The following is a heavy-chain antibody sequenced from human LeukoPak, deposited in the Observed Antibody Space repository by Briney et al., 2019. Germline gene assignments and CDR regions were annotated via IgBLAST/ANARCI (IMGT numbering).Heavy chain of an antibody. J-gene: IGHJ5*02. CDR2: INHSGST. CDR1: GGSFSGYY. Sequence: SETLSLTCAVYGGSFSGYYWSWIRQPPGKGLEWIGEINHSGSTNYNPSLKSRVTISVDTSKNQFSLKLSSVTAADTAVYYCAIKGRKTTVVTPPDNWFDPWGQGTLVTVSS. D-gene: IGHD4-23*01. CDR3: AIKGRKTTVVTPPDNWFDP. V-gene: IGHV4-34*01.